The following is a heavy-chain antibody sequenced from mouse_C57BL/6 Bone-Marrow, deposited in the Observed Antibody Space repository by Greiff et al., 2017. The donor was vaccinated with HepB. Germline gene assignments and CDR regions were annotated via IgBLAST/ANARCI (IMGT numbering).Heavy chain of an antibody. Sequence: VQLQQSGAELVRPGTSVKMSCKASGYTFTNYWIGWAKQRPGHGLEWIGDIYPGGGYTNYNEKFKGKATLTADKSSSTASMQFSSLTSEDSAIYYCARWNYGSTYYYAMDYWGQGTSVTVSS. CDR2: IYPGGGYT. CDR3: ARWNYGSTYYYAMDY. D-gene: IGHD1-1*01. J-gene: IGHJ4*01. V-gene: IGHV1-63*01. CDR1: GYTFTNYW.